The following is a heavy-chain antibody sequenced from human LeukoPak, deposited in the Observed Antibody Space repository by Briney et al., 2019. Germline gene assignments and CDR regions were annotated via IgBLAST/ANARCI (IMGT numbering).Heavy chain of an antibody. V-gene: IGHV3-11*04. J-gene: IGHJ4*02. D-gene: IGHD5-18*01. CDR2: ISSSGSTI. CDR1: GFTFSDYY. Sequence: GGSLRLSCAASGFTFSDYYMSWIRQAPGKGLEWVSYISSSGSTIYYADSVKGRFTISRDNAKNSLYLQMNSLRAEDTAVNYCASGYSYGPPDYWGQGTLVTVSS. CDR3: ASGYSYGPPDY.